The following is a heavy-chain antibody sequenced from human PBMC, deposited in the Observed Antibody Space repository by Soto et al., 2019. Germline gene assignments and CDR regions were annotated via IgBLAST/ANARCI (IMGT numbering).Heavy chain of an antibody. Sequence: SETLSLTCAVYGGSFSGYYWSWIRQPPGKGLEWIGEINHSGSTNYNPSLKSRVTISVDTSKNQFSLKLSSVTAADTAVYYCARGQGIAAPTFDYWGQGTLVTVSS. J-gene: IGHJ4*02. CDR3: ARGQGIAAPTFDY. D-gene: IGHD6-6*01. V-gene: IGHV4-34*01. CDR2: INHSGST. CDR1: GGSFSGYY.